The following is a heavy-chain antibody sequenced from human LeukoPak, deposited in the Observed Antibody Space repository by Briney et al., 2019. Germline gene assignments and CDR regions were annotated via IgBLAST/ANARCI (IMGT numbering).Heavy chain of an antibody. Sequence: SETLSLTCAVYGGSFSGYYWSWIRQPPGKGLEWIGEINHSGSTNYNPSLKSRVTISVDTSKNQFSLKLSSVTAADTAVYYCARGLDPLTTASVITKYYYYGMDVWGQGTTVTVSS. CDR1: GGSFSGYY. CDR3: ARGLDPLTTASVITKYYYYGMDV. CDR2: INHSGST. J-gene: IGHJ6*02. D-gene: IGHD4-4*01. V-gene: IGHV4-34*01.